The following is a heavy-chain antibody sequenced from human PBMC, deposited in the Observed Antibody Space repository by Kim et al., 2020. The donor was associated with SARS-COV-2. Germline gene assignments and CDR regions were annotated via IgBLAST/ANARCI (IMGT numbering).Heavy chain of an antibody. CDR1: GGSFSGYY. CDR2: INHSGST. V-gene: IGHV4-34*01. Sequence: SETLSLTCAVYGGSFSGYYWSWIRQPPGKGLEWIGEINHSGSTNYNPSLKSRVTISVDTSKNQFSLKLSSVTAADTAAYYCARYGTTVTTDRNAFDIWGQGTMVTVSS. D-gene: IGHD4-17*01. CDR3: ARYGTTVTTDRNAFDI. J-gene: IGHJ3*02.